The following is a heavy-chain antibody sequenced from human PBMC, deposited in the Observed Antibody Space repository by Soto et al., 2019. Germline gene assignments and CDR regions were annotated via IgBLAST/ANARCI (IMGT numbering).Heavy chain of an antibody. V-gene: IGHV1-18*04. J-gene: IGHJ6*02. CDR1: GYTFTSYG. CDR2: ISAYNGNT. CDR3: ERDLVLMYV. Sequence: SSVKVSCKAPGYTFTSYGIGWLRQAPGQGLEWMGWISAYNGNTNYAQKLQGRVTMTTDTSTSTAYMELRSLRSDDTAVYYCERDLVLMYVWGQGTTVTVSS.